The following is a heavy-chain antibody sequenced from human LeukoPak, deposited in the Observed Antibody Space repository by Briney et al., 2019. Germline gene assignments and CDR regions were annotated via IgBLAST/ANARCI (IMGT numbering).Heavy chain of an antibody. CDR1: GDTFANHA. Sequence: GGSLRLSCTASGDTFANHAMSWVRQAPGRGLEWVSTISGSGDRTYFADSVTGRFTISRDNSQNTLFLKIDSVRVEDAARYYCASMFCTSGTSYEGRRYFQNWGQGTLVTVSS. J-gene: IGHJ1*01. V-gene: IGHV3-23*01. D-gene: IGHD2-8*01. CDR3: ASMFCTSGTSYEGRRYFQN. CDR2: ISGSGDRT.